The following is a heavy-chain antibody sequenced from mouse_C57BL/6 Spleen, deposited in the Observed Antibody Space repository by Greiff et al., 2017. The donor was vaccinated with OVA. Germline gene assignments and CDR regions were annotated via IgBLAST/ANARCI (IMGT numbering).Heavy chain of an antibody. CDR2: IDPSDSYT. J-gene: IGHJ2*01. CDR1: GYTFTSYW. V-gene: IGHV1-50*01. D-gene: IGHD2-1*01. Sequence: VQLQQPGAELVKPGASVKLSCKASGYTFTSYWMQWVKQRPGQGLEWIGEIDPSDSYTNYNQKFKGKATLTVDTSSSTAYMQLSSLTSEDSAVYYCARESYGNYDYFDYWGQGTTLTVSS. CDR3: ARESYGNYDYFDY.